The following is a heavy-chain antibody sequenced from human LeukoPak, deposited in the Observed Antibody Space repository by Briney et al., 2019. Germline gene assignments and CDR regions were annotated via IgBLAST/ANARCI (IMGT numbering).Heavy chain of an antibody. CDR2: INHSGST. D-gene: IGHD3-10*01. Sequence: SETLSLTCAVYGGSFSGYYWSWIRQPPGKGLEWIGEINHSGSTNYNPFLKSRVTISVDTSKNQFSLKLSSVTAADTAVYYCASHVGSGSYYTDYWGQGTLVTVSS. J-gene: IGHJ4*02. CDR1: GGSFSGYY. CDR3: ASHVGSGSYYTDY. V-gene: IGHV4-34*01.